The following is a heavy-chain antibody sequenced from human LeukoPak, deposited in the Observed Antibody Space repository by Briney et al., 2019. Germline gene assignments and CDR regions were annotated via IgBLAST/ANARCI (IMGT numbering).Heavy chain of an antibody. V-gene: IGHV4-4*02. CDR1: GGSISSSNW. J-gene: IGHJ6*02. Sequence: NPSETLSLTCAVSGGSISSSNWWSWVRQPPGKGLEWIGEIYHSGSTNYNPSLKSRVTISVDKSKNQFSLKLSSVTAADTAVYYCARETNTYYYGSGSYSPHYYGMDVWGQGTTVTVSS. D-gene: IGHD3-10*01. CDR3: ARETNTYYYGSGSYSPHYYGMDV. CDR2: IYHSGST.